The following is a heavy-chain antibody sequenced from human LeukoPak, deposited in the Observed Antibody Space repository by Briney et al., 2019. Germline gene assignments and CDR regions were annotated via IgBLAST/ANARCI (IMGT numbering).Heavy chain of an antibody. CDR1: GFSFSTYS. Sequence: PGGSLRLSCAASGFSFSTYSMDWVRQAPGKGLEWVSYISSSSSTIYYADSVKGRFAISRDNSKNTLYLQMNSLRAEDTAVYYCVRVQVVVTAILDYWGQGTLVTVSS. J-gene: IGHJ4*02. CDR2: ISSSSSTI. V-gene: IGHV3-48*01. D-gene: IGHD2-21*02. CDR3: VRVQVVVTAILDY.